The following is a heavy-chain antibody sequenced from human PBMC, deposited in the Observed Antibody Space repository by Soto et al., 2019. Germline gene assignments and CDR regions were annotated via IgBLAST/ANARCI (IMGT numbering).Heavy chain of an antibody. V-gene: IGHV1-2*04. CDR1: GYTFTDYY. D-gene: IGHD6-13*01. J-gene: IGHJ6*02. CDR2: INPNSAGT. Sequence: ASVKVSCKASGYTFTDYYIHWVRQAPGQGLEWMGWINPNSAGTHYAQKFQGLVTMTRDTSISTAFMELSRLRSDATAVYYCASDTTTAAARGMDVWGQGTTVTVSS. CDR3: ASDTTTAAARGMDV.